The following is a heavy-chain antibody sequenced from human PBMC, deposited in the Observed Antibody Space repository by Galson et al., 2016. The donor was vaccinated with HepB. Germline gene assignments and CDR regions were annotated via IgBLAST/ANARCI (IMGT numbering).Heavy chain of an antibody. J-gene: IGHJ4*02. CDR2: ISGSDGRT. V-gene: IGHV3-23*01. CDR1: GFTFSSYA. Sequence: SLRLSCAASGFTFSSYAMVWVRQAPGKGLEWISAISGSDGRTYYADSVKGRFTISRDNSKTTLYLEMNSLRVEDTAVYFCANYLGYGSGRPGYFHSWGQGTLVTVSP. D-gene: IGHD3-10*01. CDR3: ANYLGYGSGRPGYFHS.